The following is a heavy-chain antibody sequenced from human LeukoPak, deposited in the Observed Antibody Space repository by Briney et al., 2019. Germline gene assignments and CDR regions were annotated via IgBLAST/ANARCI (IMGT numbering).Heavy chain of an antibody. J-gene: IGHJ4*02. CDR3: AREGSGGTVDY. V-gene: IGHV4-39*07. D-gene: IGHD3-10*01. CDR2: IYYSGST. Sequence: SETLSLTCTVSGGSISSSSYYWGWIRQPPGKGLEWIGSIYYSGSTYYNPSLKSRVTISVDTSKNQFSLKLSSVTAADTAVYYCAREGSGGTVDYWGQGTLVTVSS. CDR1: GGSISSSSYY.